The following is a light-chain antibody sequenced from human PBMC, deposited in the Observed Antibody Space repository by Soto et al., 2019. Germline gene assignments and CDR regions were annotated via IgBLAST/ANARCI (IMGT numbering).Light chain of an antibody. V-gene: IGLV1-47*02. CDR2: LGD. J-gene: IGLJ1*01. CDR3: AAWYDNLNADV. CDR1: TSNIGTFY. Sequence: QSVLTQPPSASSTPGQTVTISCSGSTSNIGTFYVYWYQHLPGTAPKLLIYLGDQRASGVSDRFSGSKSGTAASLAINGLRSDDEADYYCAAWYDNLNADVFGSGTKVTVL.